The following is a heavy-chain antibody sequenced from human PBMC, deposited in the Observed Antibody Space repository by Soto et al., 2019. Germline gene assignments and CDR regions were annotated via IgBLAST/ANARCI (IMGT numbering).Heavy chain of an antibody. J-gene: IGHJ4*02. Sequence: SETLSLTCTVSGGSISSNSYYWGCIRQPPGKGLERIGSIYYSGSTYYNPSLKSRVTISVDTSKSHFSLKLSSVTAADTAVYYCASSIAARSGSVDYWGQGTLVTVSS. CDR1: GGSISSNSYY. V-gene: IGHV4-39*02. CDR3: ASSIAARSGSVDY. CDR2: IYYSGST. D-gene: IGHD6-6*01.